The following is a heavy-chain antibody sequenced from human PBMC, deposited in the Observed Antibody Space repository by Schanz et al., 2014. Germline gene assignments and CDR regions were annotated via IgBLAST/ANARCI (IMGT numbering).Heavy chain of an antibody. CDR1: EFTFNTYC. V-gene: IGHV3-7*01. J-gene: IGHJ3*01. D-gene: IGHD3-10*01. CDR3: ARVEGSSGSASSYRALNV. Sequence: EVQLVESGGGLVQPGGSLRLSCAASEFTFNTYCMSWVRQAPGKGLEWVASINQEGYDKHYVNSVEGRFTISRDNAKKSLYLQMNTLRAEDTAIYYCARVEGSSGSASSYRALNVWGQGTTVTVSS. CDR2: INQEGYDK.